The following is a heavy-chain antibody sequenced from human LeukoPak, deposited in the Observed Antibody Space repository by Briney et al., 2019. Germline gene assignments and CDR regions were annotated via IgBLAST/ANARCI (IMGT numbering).Heavy chain of an antibody. D-gene: IGHD6-19*01. J-gene: IGHJ4*02. Sequence: PSETLSLTCTVSGGSISSGGYYWSWIRQPPGKGLEWIGYIYHSGSTYYNPSLKSRVTISVDRSKNQFSLKLSSVTAADTAVYYCARTNGRIRQWRYYDYWGQGTLVTVSS. CDR2: IYHSGST. CDR1: GGSISSGGYY. CDR3: ARTNGRIRQWRYYDY. V-gene: IGHV4-30-2*01.